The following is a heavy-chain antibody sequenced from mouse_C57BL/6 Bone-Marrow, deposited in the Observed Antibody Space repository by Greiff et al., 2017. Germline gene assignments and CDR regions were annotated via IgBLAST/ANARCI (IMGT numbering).Heavy chain of an antibody. V-gene: IGHV2-3*01. CDR1: GFSLTSYG. Sequence: VKLVESGPGLVAPSQSLSITCTVSGFSLTSYGVSWVRQPPGKGLEWLGVIWGDGGTNYYSALISRLSISTDNSKTQVFVTLNSLQTDDTAAYYCAKPGLGLRKGAYWGQGTLVTVSA. CDR2: IWGDGGT. D-gene: IGHD3-1*01. CDR3: AKPGLGLRKGAY. J-gene: IGHJ3*01.